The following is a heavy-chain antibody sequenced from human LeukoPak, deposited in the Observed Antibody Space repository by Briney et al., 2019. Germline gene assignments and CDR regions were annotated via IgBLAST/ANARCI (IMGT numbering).Heavy chain of an antibody. J-gene: IGHJ5*02. Sequence: NPSETLSLTCAVYGGSFSGYYWSWIRQPPGKGLEWIGEINHSGSTNYNPSLKSRVTISVDTSKNQFSLKLSSVTAADTAVYYCARGSKWFDPWGQGTLVTVSS. CDR3: ARGSKWFDP. CDR1: GGSFSGYY. V-gene: IGHV4-34*01. CDR2: INHSGST.